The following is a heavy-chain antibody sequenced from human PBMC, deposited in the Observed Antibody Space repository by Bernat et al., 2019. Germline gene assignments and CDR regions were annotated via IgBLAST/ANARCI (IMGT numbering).Heavy chain of an antibody. CDR3: ARDLRDIVVVPAALWFDP. CDR2: ISSSSSYI. D-gene: IGHD2-2*01. J-gene: IGHJ5*02. Sequence: EVQLVESGGGLVKPGGSLRLSCAASGFTFSSYSMNWVRQAPGKGLEWVSFISSSSSYIYYADSVKGRFTISRDNAKNSLYLQMNSLRAEDTAVYYCARDLRDIVVVPAALWFDPWGQGTLVTVSS. V-gene: IGHV3-21*01. CDR1: GFTFSSYS.